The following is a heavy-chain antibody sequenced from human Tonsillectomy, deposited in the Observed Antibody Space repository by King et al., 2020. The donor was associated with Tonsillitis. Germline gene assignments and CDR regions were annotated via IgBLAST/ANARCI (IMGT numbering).Heavy chain of an antibody. Sequence: QLQESGSGLVKPAQTLSLTCAVSGGSLKSGDYSWSWIRQPPGKGQKWIGYIFHSGNTYYSPSLQSRITISVDRSKNQFSLTLTSVTAADTAVYYCARGGAGDHFDYWGQGILVTVSS. V-gene: IGHV4-30-2*01. CDR1: GGSLKSGDYS. D-gene: IGHD3-16*01. CDR3: ARGGAGDHFDY. J-gene: IGHJ4*02. CDR2: IFHSGNT.